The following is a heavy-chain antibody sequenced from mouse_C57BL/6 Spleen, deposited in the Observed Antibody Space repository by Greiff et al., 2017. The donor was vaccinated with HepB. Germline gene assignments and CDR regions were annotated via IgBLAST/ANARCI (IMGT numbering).Heavy chain of an antibody. CDR3: AREGGYDWYFDV. CDR2: INPSSGYT. CDR1: GYTFTSYT. J-gene: IGHJ1*03. D-gene: IGHD2-2*01. Sequence: VQLQQSGAELARPGASVKMSCKASGYTFTSYTMHWVKQRPGQGLEWIGYINPSSGYTKYNQKFKDKATSTADKSSSTAYMQLSSLTSEDSAVYYCAREGGYDWYFDVWGTGTTVTVSS. V-gene: IGHV1-4*01.